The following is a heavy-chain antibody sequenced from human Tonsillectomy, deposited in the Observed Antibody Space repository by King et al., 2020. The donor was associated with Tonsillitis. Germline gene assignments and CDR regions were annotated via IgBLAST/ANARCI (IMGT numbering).Heavy chain of an antibody. CDR3: ARDSITFYYDSSGYYYDY. V-gene: IGHV1-18*01. Sequence: QLVQSGAEVKKPGASVKVSCKASGYTFTSYGISWVRQAPGQGLEWMGWISAYNGNTNYAQKLQGRVTMTTDTSTRTAYMELRSPRSHDTAVYYCARDSITFYYDSSGYYYDYWGQGTLVTVSS. J-gene: IGHJ4*02. CDR1: GYTFTSYG. CDR2: ISAYNGNT. D-gene: IGHD3-22*01.